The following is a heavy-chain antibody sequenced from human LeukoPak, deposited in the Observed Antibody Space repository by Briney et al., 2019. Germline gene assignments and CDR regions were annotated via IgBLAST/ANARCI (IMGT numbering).Heavy chain of an antibody. CDR2: IYTSGST. CDR3: ARGYCSGGSCYGEFDY. J-gene: IGHJ4*02. V-gene: IGHV4-4*07. CDR1: GGSISSYY. D-gene: IGHD2-15*01. Sequence: PSETLSLTCTVSGGSISSYYWSWIRQPAGKGLERIGRIYTSGSTNYNPSLKSRVTMSVDTSKNQFSLKLSSVTAADTAVYYCARGYCSGGSCYGEFDYWGQGTLVTVSS.